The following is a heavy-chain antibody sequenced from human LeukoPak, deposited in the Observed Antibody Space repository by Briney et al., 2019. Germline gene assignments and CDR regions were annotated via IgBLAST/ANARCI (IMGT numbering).Heavy chain of an antibody. V-gene: IGHV4-61*02. J-gene: IGHJ4*02. CDR1: GGSISSGSYY. CDR3: ARDSATGTTEIDY. Sequence: SETLSLTCTVSGGSISSGSYYWSWIRQPAGKGLEWIGRIYTSGSTNYNPSLKSRVTMSVDTSKNQFSLKLSSVTAADTAVYYCARDSATGTTEIDYWGQGTLVTVSS. D-gene: IGHD1-1*01. CDR2: IYTSGST.